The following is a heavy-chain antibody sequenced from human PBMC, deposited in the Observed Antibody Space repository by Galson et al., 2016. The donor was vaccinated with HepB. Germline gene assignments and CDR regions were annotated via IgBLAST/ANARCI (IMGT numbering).Heavy chain of an antibody. CDR3: VQGSTAPAV. CDR1: GFTFRNYG. D-gene: IGHD2-2*01. CDR2: ISRSGYST. V-gene: IGHV3-23*01. J-gene: IGHJ6*04. Sequence: SLRLSCAASGFTFRNYGMTWVRQAPGKGLEVVSSISRSGYSTDYADSVQGRFTISRDNSKNTLSLQMNSLTADDTAIYYCVQGSTAPAVWGKGTTVTVSS.